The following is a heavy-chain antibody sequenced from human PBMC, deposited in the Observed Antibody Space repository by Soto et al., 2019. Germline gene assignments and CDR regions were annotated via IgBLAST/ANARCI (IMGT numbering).Heavy chain of an antibody. CDR2: IGAADDP. CDR1: GFTFSAYD. CDR3: ARAYSGRLPRRADYYFAMDV. Sequence: PAGSLRLSCAASGFTFSAYDMHWVRQTTGKGLEWVSAIGAADDPYYLGSVKGRFTISRENAKNSLYLQMNSLRAEDTAVYYCARAYSGRLPRRADYYFAMDVWGQGTTSTVAS. D-gene: IGHD2-15*01. V-gene: IGHV3-13*05. J-gene: IGHJ6*02.